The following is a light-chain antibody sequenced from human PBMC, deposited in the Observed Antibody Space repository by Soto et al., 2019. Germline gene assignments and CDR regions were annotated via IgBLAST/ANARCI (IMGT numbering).Light chain of an antibody. Sequence: EVVLAQSPGTLSLSPGERATLSCRASQSISQSLAWYQQRPGQSPRLLIYDASRRATGIPDRFTGSGFGTDFPLTISRLAPEDLAVYYCQQYGGSPRTFGQGTKVELK. CDR3: QQYGGSPRT. J-gene: IGKJ1*01. CDR2: DAS. V-gene: IGKV3-20*01. CDR1: QSISQS.